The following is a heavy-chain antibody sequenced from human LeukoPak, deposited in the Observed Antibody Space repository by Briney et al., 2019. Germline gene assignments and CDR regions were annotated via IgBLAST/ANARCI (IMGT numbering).Heavy chain of an antibody. CDR2: ISSSGRTI. J-gene: IGHJ3*02. V-gene: IGHV3-48*04. D-gene: IGHD4-11*01. CDR1: GFTFSSYS. Sequence: GGSLRLSCAASGFTFSSYSMNWVRQAPGKGLEWVAYISSSGRTIYYADSVKGRFTISRDNAKNSLYLQMNSLRAEDTAVYYCGAETNAFDIWGQGTMITVSS. CDR3: GAETNAFDI.